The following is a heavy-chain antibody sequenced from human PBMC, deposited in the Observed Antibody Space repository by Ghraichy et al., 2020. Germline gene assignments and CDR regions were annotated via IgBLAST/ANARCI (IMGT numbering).Heavy chain of an antibody. J-gene: IGHJ4*02. Sequence: SETLSLTCAVYGGSFSGYYWSWIRQPPGKGLEWIGEINHSGSTNYNPSLKSRVTISVDTSKNQFSLKLSSVTAADTAVYYCARAMWDYCSSTSCSLWGQGTLVTVSS. CDR3: ARAMWDYCSSTSCSL. D-gene: IGHD2-2*01. CDR2: INHSGST. CDR1: GGSFSGYY. V-gene: IGHV4-34*01.